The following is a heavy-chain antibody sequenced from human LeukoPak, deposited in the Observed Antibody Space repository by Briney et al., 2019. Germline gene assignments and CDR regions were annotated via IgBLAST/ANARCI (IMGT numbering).Heavy chain of an antibody. D-gene: IGHD5-12*01. Sequence: ASVKVSCKASGYTFTSYGISWVRQAPGQGLEWMGWISAYNGNTNYAQKLQGRVTMTTDSSTSTAYMELRSLRSDDTAVYYCAREAPGDEWLRSFDYWGQGTLVTVSS. J-gene: IGHJ4*02. CDR2: ISAYNGNT. CDR1: GYTFTSYG. CDR3: AREAPGDEWLRSFDY. V-gene: IGHV1-18*01.